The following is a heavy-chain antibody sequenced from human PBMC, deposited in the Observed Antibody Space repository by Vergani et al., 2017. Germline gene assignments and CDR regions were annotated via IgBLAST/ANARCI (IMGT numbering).Heavy chain of an antibody. Sequence: QVQLQESGPGLVRPSETLSLTCTVSGGSLSGYYRNWIRQTPGVGLEWIGYVEDSGYFNYNPSLKTRVSMSSDTSNNQFSLMLSSVTVADTAVYYCARSSVSRNPPDYFDNWGQGTLVTVSS. CDR1: GGSLSGYY. CDR2: VEDSGYF. J-gene: IGHJ4*02. D-gene: IGHD1-14*01. V-gene: IGHV4-59*01. CDR3: ARSSVSRNPPDYFDN.